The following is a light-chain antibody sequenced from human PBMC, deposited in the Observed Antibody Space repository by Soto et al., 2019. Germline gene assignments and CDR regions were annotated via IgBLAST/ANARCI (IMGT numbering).Light chain of an antibody. CDR1: SSKIGSNA. V-gene: IGLV1-44*01. CDR3: ASWDDSLNGPV. CDR2: NSN. Sequence: QSVLTQPPSASGTHGQRVTISCSGSSSKIGSNAVNWYQQLPGTAPKLLIYNSNQRPSGVPDRFSGSKSGTSASLAISGLQSEDEADYYCASWDDSLNGPVFGGGTKLTVL. J-gene: IGLJ3*02.